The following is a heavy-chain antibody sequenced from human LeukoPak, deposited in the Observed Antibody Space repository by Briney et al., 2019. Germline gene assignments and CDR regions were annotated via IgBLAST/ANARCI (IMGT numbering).Heavy chain of an antibody. J-gene: IGHJ4*02. CDR3: ARGGKATVVTM. Sequence: SETLSLTCTVSGGSINSYYRSWIRQPAGKGLEWIGRIYSSGSTNYNPSLKSRVPMSVDTSKNQFSLKLTSVTAADTAVYYCARGGKATVVTMWGQGILVTVSS. V-gene: IGHV4-4*07. CDR2: IYSSGST. D-gene: IGHD4-23*01. CDR1: GGSINSYY.